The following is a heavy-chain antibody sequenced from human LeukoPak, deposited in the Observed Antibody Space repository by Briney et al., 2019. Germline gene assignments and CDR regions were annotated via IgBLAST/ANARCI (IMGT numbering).Heavy chain of an antibody. CDR1: GYTFTGYY. CDR2: INPNSGGT. D-gene: IGHD6-19*01. V-gene: IGHV1-2*02. CDR3: AREVHSSGWYDY. J-gene: IGHJ4*02. Sequence: ASVKVSCKASGYTFTGYYMHWVRQAPGQGLEWMGWINPNSGGTNYAQKFQGRVTMTRDTSISTAYMELSRLRSDDTAVCYCAREVHSSGWYDYWGQGTLVTVSS.